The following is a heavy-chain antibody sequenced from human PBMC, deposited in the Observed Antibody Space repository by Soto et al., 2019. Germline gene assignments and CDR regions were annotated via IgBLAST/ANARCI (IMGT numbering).Heavy chain of an antibody. Sequence: GASVKVSCKASGGTFNSYAISWVRQAPGQGLEWMGGIIPIFGTANYAQKFQGRVTITADESTSTAYMELSSLRSEDTAVYYCARDLRFLEWTYGMDVWRQGTTDTVSS. CDR3: ARDLRFLEWTYGMDV. CDR2: IIPIFGTA. CDR1: GGTFNSYA. D-gene: IGHD3-3*01. V-gene: IGHV1-69*13. J-gene: IGHJ6*02.